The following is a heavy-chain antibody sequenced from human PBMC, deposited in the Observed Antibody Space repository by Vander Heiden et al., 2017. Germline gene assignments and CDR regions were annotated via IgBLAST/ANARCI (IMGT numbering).Heavy chain of an antibody. V-gene: IGHV1-8*01. CDR1: GYTFTRYD. Sequence: QVQLVQSGAEVKKPGASVKGSCRASGYTFTRYDINWVRQATGQGLEWMGRVNPISGGTDYAQQFKGRVTMTRNTSINTVYMELSSLRSEDTAVYFCAKDLHCSSPSCSTLENDYGMDIWGQGTTVTVSS. CDR3: AKDLHCSSPSCSTLENDYGMDI. D-gene: IGHD2-2*02. CDR2: VNPISGGT. J-gene: IGHJ6*02.